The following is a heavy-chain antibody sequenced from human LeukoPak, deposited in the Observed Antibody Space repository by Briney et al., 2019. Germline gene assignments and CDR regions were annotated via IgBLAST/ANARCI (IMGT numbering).Heavy chain of an antibody. Sequence: ASVKVSCKASGGTFSSYAISWVRQAPGQGLEWMGRIIPILGIANYAQKFQGRVTITADKSTSTAYMELSSLRSGDTAVYYCARDRTPMVRGYDAFDIWGQGTMVTVSS. D-gene: IGHD3-10*01. CDR2: IIPILGIA. CDR1: GGTFSSYA. J-gene: IGHJ3*02. CDR3: ARDRTPMVRGYDAFDI. V-gene: IGHV1-69*04.